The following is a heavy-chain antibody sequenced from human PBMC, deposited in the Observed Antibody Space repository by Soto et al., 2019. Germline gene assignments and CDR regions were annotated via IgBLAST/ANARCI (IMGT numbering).Heavy chain of an antibody. CDR2: ISGGGART. CDR1: GFTFNNYA. V-gene: IGHV3-23*01. J-gene: IGHJ4*02. Sequence: PGGSLRLSCAASGFTFNNYAVTWVRQAPGKGLEWVSAISGGGARTYYADSVKGRFTISRDNSKNTLYLQMNSLRAEDTAVYYCEKDLVSQRYDYWGQGTLVTVSS. CDR3: EKDLVSQRYDY.